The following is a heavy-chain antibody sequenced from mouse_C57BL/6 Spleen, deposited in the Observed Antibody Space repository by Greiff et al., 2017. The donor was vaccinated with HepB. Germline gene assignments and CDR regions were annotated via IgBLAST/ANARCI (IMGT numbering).Heavy chain of an antibody. CDR2: IYPGDGDT. CDR3: ARSGPTWDGAY. V-gene: IGHV1-82*01. J-gene: IGHJ3*01. CDR1: GYAFSSSW. D-gene: IGHD4-1*01. Sequence: VQLQESGPELVKPGASVKISCKASGYAFSSSWMNWVKQRPGKGLEWIGRIYPGDGDTNYNGKFKGKATLTADKSSSTAYMQLSSLTSEDSAVYCCARSGPTWDGAYWGQGTLVTVSA.